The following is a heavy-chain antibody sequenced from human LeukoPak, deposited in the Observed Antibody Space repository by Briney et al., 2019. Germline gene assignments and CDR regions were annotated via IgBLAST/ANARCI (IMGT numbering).Heavy chain of an antibody. Sequence: SETLSLTCAVYGESFSGHYWTWIRQPPGRGLEWIGEINHSGSTTSNPSLNNRVTISVDTSKNQFSLKLTSVTAADTGVYYCAWPRYGSGSLDSWGQGTLVTVSS. CDR3: AWPRYGSGSLDS. V-gene: IGHV4-34*01. J-gene: IGHJ4*02. CDR2: INHSGST. CDR1: GESFSGHY. D-gene: IGHD3-10*01.